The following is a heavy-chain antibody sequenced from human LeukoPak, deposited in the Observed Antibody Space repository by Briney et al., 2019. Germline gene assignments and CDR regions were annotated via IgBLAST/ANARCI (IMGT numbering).Heavy chain of an antibody. D-gene: IGHD6-13*01. V-gene: IGHV4-30-2*03. Sequence: SQTLSLTCAVSGGSISSGGYSWSWVRQPPGKDLEWIGYIYPSGYAYYNPSLKSRVIIFVDASKNQFSLKLSSVTGADTAVYYCARQSAGAAAGTYYFDYWGQGTLVTVSS. CDR3: ARQSAGAAAGTYYFDY. J-gene: IGHJ4*02. CDR2: IYPSGYA. CDR1: GGSISSGGYS.